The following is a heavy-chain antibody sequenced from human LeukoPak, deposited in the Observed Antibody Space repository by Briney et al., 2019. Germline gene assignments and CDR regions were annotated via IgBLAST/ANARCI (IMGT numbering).Heavy chain of an antibody. CDR2: IYYSGST. J-gene: IGHJ4*02. CDR1: GGSISSSSYY. CDR3: ARDGSSGYSDPLDY. V-gene: IGHV4-39*07. D-gene: IGHD3-22*01. Sequence: SETLSLTCTVSGGSISSSSYYWGWIRQPPGKGLEWTGSIYYSGSTYYNPSLKSRVTISVDTSKNQFSLKLSSVTAADTAVYYCARDGSSGYSDPLDYWGQGTLVTVSS.